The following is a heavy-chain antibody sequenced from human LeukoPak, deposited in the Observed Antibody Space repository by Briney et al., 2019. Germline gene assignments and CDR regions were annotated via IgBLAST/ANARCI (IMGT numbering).Heavy chain of an antibody. V-gene: IGHV3-21*01. D-gene: IGHD3-22*01. CDR3: ARDHSLARITMIVVVNNYYYYGMDV. CDR1: GFTFSSYS. CDR2: ISSSSSYI. Sequence: GGSLRLSCAASGFTFSSYSMNWVRQAPGKGLEWVSSISSSSSYIYYADSVKGRFTISRDNAKNSLYLQMNSLRAEDTAVYYCARDHSLARITMIVVVNNYYYYGMDVWGRGTTVTVSS. J-gene: IGHJ6*02.